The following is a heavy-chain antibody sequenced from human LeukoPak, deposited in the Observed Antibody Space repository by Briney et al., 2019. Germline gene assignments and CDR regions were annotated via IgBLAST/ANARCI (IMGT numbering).Heavy chain of an antibody. J-gene: IGHJ4*02. Sequence: GGSLRLSCAASGFTFSSYGMHWVRQAPGKGLEWVAVIWYDGSNKYYADSVKGRFTISRDNAKNSLYLQMNSLRAEDTAVYYCARDLFSGYYDSSGYYPLDYWGQGTLVTVSS. CDR2: IWYDGSNK. V-gene: IGHV3-33*01. CDR3: ARDLFSGYYDSSGYYPLDY. CDR1: GFTFSSYG. D-gene: IGHD3-22*01.